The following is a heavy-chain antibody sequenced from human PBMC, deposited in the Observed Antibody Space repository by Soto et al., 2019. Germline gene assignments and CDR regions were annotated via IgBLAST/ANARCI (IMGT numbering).Heavy chain of an antibody. J-gene: IGHJ5*02. V-gene: IGHV4-59*06. CDR1: GGSISSYY. Sequence: SETLSLTCTVSGGSISSYYWSWIRQHPGKGLEWIGYIYYSGSTYYNPSLKSRVTISVDTSKNQFSLKLSSVTAADTAVYYCARDKGRYYGSGSNWFDPWGQGTLVTVSS. CDR2: IYYSGST. CDR3: ARDKGRYYGSGSNWFDP. D-gene: IGHD3-10*01.